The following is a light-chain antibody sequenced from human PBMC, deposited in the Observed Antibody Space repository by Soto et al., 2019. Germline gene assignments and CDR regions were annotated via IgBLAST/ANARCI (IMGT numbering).Light chain of an antibody. J-gene: IGKJ1*01. CDR2: EAS. CDR3: QQSSDYPWT. CDR1: QSISSY. Sequence: DIQMTQSPSTLSASVGDRVTITCRASQSISSYLAWYQQKPGKASKLLIYEASNLESGVPSRFSGSGSGTEFTLTISSLQPDDFATYYCQQSSDYPWTGGQGTKVDIK. V-gene: IGKV1-5*03.